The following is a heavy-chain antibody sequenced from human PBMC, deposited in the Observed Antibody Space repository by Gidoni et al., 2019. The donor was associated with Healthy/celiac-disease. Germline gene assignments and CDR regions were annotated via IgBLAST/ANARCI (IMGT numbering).Heavy chain of an antibody. CDR2: IYSSGST. D-gene: IGHD5-18*01. CDR1: GGPISSGCYH. V-gene: IGHV4-61*02. CDR3: ARGGLRGDSYGYGYYYYGMDV. Sequence: QVQLQESGPGLVKPPQTLSLPCTVSGGPISSGCYHWSWIRQPAAKGLEWLGRIYSSGSTHYNPSLKSRVTISVDTSKNQFSLKLSSVTAADTAVYYCARGGLRGDSYGYGYYYYGMDVWGQGTTVTVSS. J-gene: IGHJ6*02.